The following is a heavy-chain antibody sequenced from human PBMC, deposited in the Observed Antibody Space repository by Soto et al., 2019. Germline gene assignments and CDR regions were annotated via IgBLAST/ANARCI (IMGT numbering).Heavy chain of an antibody. Sequence: EVQLVESGGGLVKPGGSLRLSCAASGFTFSSYNMNWVRQAPGKGLEWVSSITSSSSYLFYADSVKGRFTISRDNAKNSLYLQMNSLRAEDTAVYYCARYSGTYRDYWGQGTPVIVSS. D-gene: IGHD1-26*01. V-gene: IGHV3-21*01. CDR1: GFTFSSYN. J-gene: IGHJ4*02. CDR2: ITSSSSYL. CDR3: ARYSGTYRDY.